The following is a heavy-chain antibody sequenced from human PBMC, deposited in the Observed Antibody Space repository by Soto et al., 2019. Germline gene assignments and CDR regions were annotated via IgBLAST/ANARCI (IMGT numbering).Heavy chain of an antibody. D-gene: IGHD2-2*01. V-gene: IGHV4-39*01. CDR1: GGSITSHHYY. Sequence: QLQVQESGPGQVKPSQTLSLTCTVSGGSITSHHYYWGWIRQPPGKGLEWIGSIYSGGNTYYNPSLRSRLNIFVHTAKNLISLKLNSVTAADSAIYYCGSGPSTTWIDNWGLGTQVSVSS. J-gene: IGHJ4*02. CDR3: GSGPSTTWIDN. CDR2: IYSGGNT.